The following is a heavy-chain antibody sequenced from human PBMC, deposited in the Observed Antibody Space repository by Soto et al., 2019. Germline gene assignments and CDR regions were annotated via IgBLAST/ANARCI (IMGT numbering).Heavy chain of an antibody. V-gene: IGHV3-23*01. J-gene: IGHJ4*02. D-gene: IGHD2-15*01. Sequence: EVQLLDSGGGLVQPGGSLRLSCAASGFTFSSYAMSWVRQAPGKGLEWVSAISGSGGSTYYADSVKGRFTISGDNSHNALYLQLTSLRAEDTAVYYCANLACSGGSCYSPFDYWGQGTLVTVSS. CDR3: ANLACSGGSCYSPFDY. CDR1: GFTFSSYA. CDR2: ISGSGGST.